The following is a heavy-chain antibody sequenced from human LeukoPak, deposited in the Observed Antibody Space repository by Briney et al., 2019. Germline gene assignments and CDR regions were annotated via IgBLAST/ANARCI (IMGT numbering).Heavy chain of an antibody. CDR3: ARDLMEPGPIL. CDR1: GFTFTRYW. J-gene: IGHJ4*02. D-gene: IGHD2-8*01. CDR2: INSDGSVT. Sequence: GGSLRLSCAASGFTFTRYWMHWVRQSPGKGLVCVSRINSDGSVTNYADSVKGRFTISRDNAKNTVDLQMNSLRAEDTAVYYCARDLMEPGPILWGQGTLVTVSS. V-gene: IGHV3-74*01.